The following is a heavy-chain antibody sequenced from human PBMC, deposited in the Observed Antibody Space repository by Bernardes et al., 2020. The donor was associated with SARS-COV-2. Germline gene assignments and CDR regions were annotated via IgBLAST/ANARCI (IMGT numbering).Heavy chain of an antibody. D-gene: IGHD2-15*01. CDR3: ASNPGMRTYSPLYY. J-gene: IGHJ4*02. CDR2: MSPYNGLT. V-gene: IGHV1-18*01. Sequence: ASVKVSCKASGYTFTNYGVSWVRQAPGQGLEWMGWMSPYNGLTTYAQKFQGRVTLTTDISTSTAYMELRSLRSDDTAVYFCASNPGMRTYSPLYYWGQGTLVTVSS. CDR1: GYTFTNYG.